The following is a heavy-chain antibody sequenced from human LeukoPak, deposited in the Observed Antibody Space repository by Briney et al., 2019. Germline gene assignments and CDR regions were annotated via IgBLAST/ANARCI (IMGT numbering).Heavy chain of an antibody. V-gene: IGHV4-59*01. D-gene: IGHD6-6*01. J-gene: IGHJ4*02. CDR3: ARYSSSSGYFDY. Sequence: SETLSLTCTVSGGSISSYYWSWIRQPPGKGLEWIGYIYYSGSTNYNPSLKSRVTISIDTSKNQFSLKLSSVTAADTAVYYCARYSSSSGYFDYWGQGTLVTVSS. CDR2: IYYSGST. CDR1: GGSISSYY.